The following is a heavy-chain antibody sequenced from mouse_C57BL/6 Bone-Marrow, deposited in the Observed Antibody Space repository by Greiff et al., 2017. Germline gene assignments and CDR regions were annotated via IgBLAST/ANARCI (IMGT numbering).Heavy chain of an antibody. V-gene: IGHV5-6*01. CDR2: ICSGGSNT. D-gene: IGHD2-1*01. CDR1: GSTFSSYG. Sequence: EVQLVESGGDLVKPGASLKFSCAASGSTFSSYGMSWVRQTPDKRLEWVATICSGGSNTYYPDSVKGRSTIARDTAKNTSYLQMSSLKSEDTAEYYGGRQDGNYGAMDYWGQGTSVTVSS. CDR3: GRQDGNYGAMDY. J-gene: IGHJ4*01.